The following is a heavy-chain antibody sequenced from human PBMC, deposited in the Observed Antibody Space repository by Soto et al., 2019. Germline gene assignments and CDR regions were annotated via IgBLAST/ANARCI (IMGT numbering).Heavy chain of an antibody. D-gene: IGHD1-1*01. Sequence: EVQLVESGGGLVQPGRSLRLSCAASGFTFDDYAMHWVRQAPGKGLEWVSGISWNSGSIGYADSVKGRFTISRDNAKNSLYLQMNSLRAVDTSLYYCANDTGTGTIWGDFDYWGQGTLVTVSS. CDR1: GFTFDDYA. J-gene: IGHJ4*02. CDR3: ANDTGTGTIWGDFDY. V-gene: IGHV3-9*01. CDR2: ISWNSGSI.